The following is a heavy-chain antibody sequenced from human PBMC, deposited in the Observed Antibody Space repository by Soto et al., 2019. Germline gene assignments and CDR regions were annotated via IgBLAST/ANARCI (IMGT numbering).Heavy chain of an antibody. Sequence: SETLSLTCTVSGGSISRYYWSWIRQPPGKGLEWIGYIYYTGSTNYNPSLKSRVTISVETSKNQFSLKLSSVTAADTAVYYCARVDKDGRYYDSSGYYYGFYFDLWGRGTLVTVSS. D-gene: IGHD3-22*01. J-gene: IGHJ2*01. V-gene: IGHV4-59*01. CDR1: GGSISRYY. CDR2: IYYTGST. CDR3: ARVDKDGRYYDSSGYYYGFYFDL.